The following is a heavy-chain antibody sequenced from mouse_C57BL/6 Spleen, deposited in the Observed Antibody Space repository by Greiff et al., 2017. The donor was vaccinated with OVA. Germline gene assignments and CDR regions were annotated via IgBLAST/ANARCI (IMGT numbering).Heavy chain of an antibody. D-gene: IGHD2-1*01. CDR3: ARMDYGNYAMDY. V-gene: IGHV1-80*01. CDR1: GYAFSSYW. J-gene: IGHJ4*01. CDR2: IYPGDGDT. Sequence: VQRVESGAELVKPGASVKISCKASGYAFSSYWMNWVKQRPGKGLEWIGQIYPGDGDTNYNGKFKGKATLTADKSSSTAYMQLSSLTSEDSAVYFCARMDYGNYAMDYWGQGTSVTVSS.